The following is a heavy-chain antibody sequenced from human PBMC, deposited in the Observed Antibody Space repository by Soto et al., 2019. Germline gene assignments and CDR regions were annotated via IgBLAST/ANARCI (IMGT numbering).Heavy chain of an antibody. J-gene: IGHJ6*02. Sequence: EVQLVESGGGLVKPGGSLRLSCAGSGFTFSTYDMNWVRQAPGKGLEWVSSISGSSSYVYFADSVKGRFTISRDNAKNSLYLQMNSLRAEDTAVYYCARGWRVAAAGKFYYGLDVWGQGTTVTVSS. CDR1: GFTFSTYD. D-gene: IGHD6-13*01. CDR3: ARGWRVAAAGKFYYGLDV. V-gene: IGHV3-21*01. CDR2: ISGSSSYV.